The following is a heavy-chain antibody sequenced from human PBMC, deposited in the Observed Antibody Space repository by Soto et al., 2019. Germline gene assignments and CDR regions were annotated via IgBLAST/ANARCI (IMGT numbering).Heavy chain of an antibody. Sequence: QVQLVQSGAEVKKPGSSVKVSCKASGGTFSRYAISWVRQAPGQGLEWMGGIIPIFGTANYAQKCQGRVTITADESTSTAYMELSSLRSEDTAVYYCARQGAALRDYYYGMDVWGQGTTVTVSS. CDR1: GGTFSRYA. CDR2: IIPIFGTA. J-gene: IGHJ6*02. V-gene: IGHV1-69*12. D-gene: IGHD6-25*01. CDR3: ARQGAALRDYYYGMDV.